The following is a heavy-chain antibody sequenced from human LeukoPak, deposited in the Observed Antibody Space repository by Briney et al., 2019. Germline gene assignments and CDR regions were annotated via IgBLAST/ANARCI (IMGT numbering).Heavy chain of an antibody. Sequence: SETLSLTCTVSGGSISSYPWNWIRQPPGKGLEWIGNIYYSGSTNYNPSPKSRVTISPDTFKNQFSLRLSSVTAADTAVYYCARQGARFGELLSFYAMDVWGQGTTVTVSS. CDR3: ARQGARFGELLSFYAMDV. J-gene: IGHJ6*02. V-gene: IGHV4-59*08. CDR1: GGSISSYP. CDR2: IYYSGST. D-gene: IGHD3-10*01.